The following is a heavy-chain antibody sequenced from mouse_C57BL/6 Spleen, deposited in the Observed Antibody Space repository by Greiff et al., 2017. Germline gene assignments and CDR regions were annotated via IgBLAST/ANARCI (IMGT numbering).Heavy chain of an antibody. CDR3: TREGTGTGWYFDV. CDR2: ISSGGDYI. D-gene: IGHD4-1*01. Sequence: EVQGVESGEGLVKPGGSLKLSCAASGFTFSSSAMSWVRQTPEKRLEWVAYISSGGDYIYYADTVKGRITISGDNARNTPYLQMSSLKSEDTAMYYCTREGTGTGWYFDVWGTGTTVTVSS. J-gene: IGHJ1*03. V-gene: IGHV5-9-1*02. CDR1: GFTFSSSA.